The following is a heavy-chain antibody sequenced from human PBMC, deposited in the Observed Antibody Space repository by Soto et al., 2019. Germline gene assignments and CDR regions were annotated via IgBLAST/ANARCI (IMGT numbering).Heavy chain of an antibody. CDR3: ARVGSGDTWIHEF. CDR2: IIPVFQTA. D-gene: IGHD2-15*01. CDR1: GGLFSSYP. Sequence: QEQLVQSGAEVKKPGSSVKVSCKASGGLFSSYPISWVRQVPGQGLEWMGGIIPVFQTAYYTQRFQGRVTITADESPNTAYMELSSLRSEDTAIYYCARVGSGDTWIHEFWGQGTLVTLSS. V-gene: IGHV1-69*01. J-gene: IGHJ4*02.